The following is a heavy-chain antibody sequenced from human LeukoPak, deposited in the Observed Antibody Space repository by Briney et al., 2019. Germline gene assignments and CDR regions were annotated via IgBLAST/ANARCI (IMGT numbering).Heavy chain of an antibody. Sequence: PGGSLRLSCAASGFTFSYYSMNWVRQAPGKGLEWVSYISSSSSTRYYADSVKGRFTITRDNAKNSQFLQMNSLRDEDTAVYYWARASTITVRPGGYYHYYMDVWGKGTTVTVSS. CDR2: ISSSSSTR. D-gene: IGHD6-6*01. CDR1: GFTFSYYS. CDR3: ARASTITVRPGGYYHYYMDV. J-gene: IGHJ6*03. V-gene: IGHV3-48*02.